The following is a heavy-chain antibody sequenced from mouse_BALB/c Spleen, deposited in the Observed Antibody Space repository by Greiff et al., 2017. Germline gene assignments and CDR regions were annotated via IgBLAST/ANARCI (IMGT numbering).Heavy chain of an antibody. CDR3: ARGDGNYGY. CDR2: IAPGSGST. CDR1: GYTFTSYW. Sequence: DLVKPGASVKLSCKASGYTFTSYWINWIKRRPGQGLEWIGRIAPGSGSTYYNEMFKGKATLTVDTSSSTAYIQLSSLSSEDSAVYFCARGDGNYGYWGQGTTLTVSS. V-gene: IGHV1S41*01. J-gene: IGHJ2*01. D-gene: IGHD2-1*01.